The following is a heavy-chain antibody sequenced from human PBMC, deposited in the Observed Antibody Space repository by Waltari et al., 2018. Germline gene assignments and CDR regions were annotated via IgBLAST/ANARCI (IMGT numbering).Heavy chain of an antibody. D-gene: IGHD1-1*01. CDR1: GFTFSSYA. Sequence: EVQLLESGGGLVQPGGSLRLSCAASGFTFSSYAMSWVRQAPGKGLEVVSVIYSGGSTYYADSVKGRFTISRDNSKNTLYLQMNSLRAEDTAVYYCAKVGYDLNFDYWGQGTLVTVSS. J-gene: IGHJ4*02. CDR3: AKVGYDLNFDY. CDR2: IYSGGST. V-gene: IGHV3-23*03.